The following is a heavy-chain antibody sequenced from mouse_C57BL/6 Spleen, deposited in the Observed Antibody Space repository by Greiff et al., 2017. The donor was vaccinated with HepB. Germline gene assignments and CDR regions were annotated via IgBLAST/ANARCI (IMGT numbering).Heavy chain of an antibody. Sequence: VQVVESGAELVRPGTSVKMSCKASGYTFTNYWIGWAKQRPGHGLEWIGDIYPGGGYTNYNEKFKGKATLTADKSSSTAYMQFSSLTSEDSAIYYCAREHWALRAMDYWGQGTSVTVSS. V-gene: IGHV1-63*01. CDR1: GYTFTNYW. CDR2: IYPGGGYT. CDR3: AREHWALRAMDY. J-gene: IGHJ4*01.